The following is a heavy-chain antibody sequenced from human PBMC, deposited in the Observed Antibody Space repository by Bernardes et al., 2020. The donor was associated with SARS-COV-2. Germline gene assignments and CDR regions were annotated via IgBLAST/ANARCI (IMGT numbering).Heavy chain of an antibody. Sequence: GGSLRLSCAASGFTVRSYGMGWVRQAPGKGLEWVSDLTSGGTTSYVDSVKGRFTISRDNSKNTLYLQLNSLRAEDPAVYYCAKGRRDGYSRRSVDYWGQGTLVTVSS. CDR3: AKGRRDGYSRRSVDY. J-gene: IGHJ4*02. CDR1: GFTVRSYG. V-gene: IGHV3-23*01. D-gene: IGHD4-17*01. CDR2: LTSGGTT.